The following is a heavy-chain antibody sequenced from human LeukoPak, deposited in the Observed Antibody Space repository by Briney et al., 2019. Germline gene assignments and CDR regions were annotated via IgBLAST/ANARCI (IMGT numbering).Heavy chain of an antibody. Sequence: GGSLTLSCAASGLYFTVQAIHWVRQAPGRGLECVAVISSDGTEAHYVDSVKGRFTIYRDNSKNTVYLDVNSLRSEDTAIYFCARNLVATVPYYYGYIDVWGKGTTVTVS. D-gene: IGHD3-10*01. CDR1: GLYFTVQA. V-gene: IGHV3-30*04. J-gene: IGHJ6*03. CDR3: ARNLVATVPYYYGYIDV. CDR2: ISSDGTEA.